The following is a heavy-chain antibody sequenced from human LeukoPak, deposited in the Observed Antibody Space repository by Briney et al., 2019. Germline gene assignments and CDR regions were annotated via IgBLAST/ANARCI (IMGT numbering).Heavy chain of an antibody. CDR2: IYTSGST. Sequence: PSETLSLTCTVSGRSISSGSYYWRWIRQPAGKGLEWIGRIYTSGSTNYNPSLKSRVTISVDTSKNQFSLKLSSVTAADTAVYYCASQFCGGDCYSQANWFDPWGQGTLVTVSS. CDR1: GRSISSGSYY. J-gene: IGHJ5*02. D-gene: IGHD2-21*02. CDR3: ASQFCGGDCYSQANWFDP. V-gene: IGHV4-61*02.